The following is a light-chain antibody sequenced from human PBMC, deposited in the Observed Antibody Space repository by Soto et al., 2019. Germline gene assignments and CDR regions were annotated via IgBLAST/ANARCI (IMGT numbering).Light chain of an antibody. CDR3: QSYDSSLSGWV. CDR1: SSNIGAGYD. Sequence: QSVLTQPPSVSGAPGQRVTISCTESSSNIGAGYDVNWYQQLPGTAPKLLIYGNSNRPSGVPDRFSGSKSGTSASLAITGLQAEDEADYYCQSYDSSLSGWVFGGGTKVTVL. V-gene: IGLV1-40*01. J-gene: IGLJ3*02. CDR2: GNS.